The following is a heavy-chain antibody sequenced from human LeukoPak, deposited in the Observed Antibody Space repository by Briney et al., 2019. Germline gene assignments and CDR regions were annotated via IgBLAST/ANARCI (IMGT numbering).Heavy chain of an antibody. CDR2: IYHNGDT. J-gene: IGHJ4*02. V-gene: IGHV4-59*11. CDR1: GGSFSGPY. CDR3: ARDGYGPTDF. D-gene: IGHD3-10*01. Sequence: SETLSLTWTASGGSFSGPYWSGIRQTPGKGLEWIGYIYHNGDTRYNPSLKSRVTMSVDTSKNQFSLKLNSVTPADTAVYYCARDGYGPTDFWGKGSLVTVSS.